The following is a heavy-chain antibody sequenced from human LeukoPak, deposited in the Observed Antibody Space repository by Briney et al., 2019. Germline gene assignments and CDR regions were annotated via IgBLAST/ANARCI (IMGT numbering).Heavy chain of an antibody. D-gene: IGHD6-19*01. V-gene: IGHV7-4-1*02. CDR1: GYTFTSYA. J-gene: IGHJ3*02. CDR3: ARVGNEQWPEHDAFDI. Sequence: ASVKVSCTASGYTFTSYAMNWVRQAPGQGLEWMGWINTNTGNPTYAQGFTGRFVFSLDTSVSTAYLQISSLKAEDTAVYYCARVGNEQWPEHDAFDIWGQGTMVTVSS. CDR2: INTNTGNP.